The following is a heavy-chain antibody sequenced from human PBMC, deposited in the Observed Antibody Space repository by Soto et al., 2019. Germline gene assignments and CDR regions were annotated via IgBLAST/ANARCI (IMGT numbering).Heavy chain of an antibody. CDR1: GFSLTTSGVG. CDR2: IYWDDDK. V-gene: IGHV2-5*02. J-gene: IGHJ4*02. Sequence: QSTLNESGPTVVRPTETLTLTCRFSGFSLTTSGVGVGWSRQSPGKAPEWLALIYWDDDKRYSASLKSRLTITPDTSKNQVVLTVSDLDQTDTVTYYCVHSVLSTVFGLVTTTAIFFDFWGQGAPVAVSS. CDR3: VHSVLSTVFGLVTTTAIFFDF. D-gene: IGHD3-3*01.